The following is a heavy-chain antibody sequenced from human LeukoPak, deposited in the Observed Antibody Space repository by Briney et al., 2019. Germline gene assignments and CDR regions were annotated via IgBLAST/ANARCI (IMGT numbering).Heavy chain of an antibody. V-gene: IGHV3-23*01. Sequence: GGSLRLSCAASGFTFSSYAMSWVRQAPGKGLEWVSGISGGGGSTYYADSVKGRFTISRDNSKNTLYLQMSSPRAEDTAVYYCAKDYSSSLTNWFDPWGQGTLVTVSS. CDR1: GFTFSSYA. CDR2: ISGGGGST. CDR3: AKDYSSSLTNWFDP. D-gene: IGHD6-6*01. J-gene: IGHJ5*02.